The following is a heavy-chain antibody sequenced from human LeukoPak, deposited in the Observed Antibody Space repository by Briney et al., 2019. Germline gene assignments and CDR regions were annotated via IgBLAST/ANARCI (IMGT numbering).Heavy chain of an antibody. Sequence: GESLKISCKGSGYSFTSYWIGWVRQMPGKGLEWMGIIFPGDSDTRYSPSLQGQVTFSADKSTSTAYVQWSSLKASDTAVYYCVRWRSSYHFDSWGQGTLVTVSS. V-gene: IGHV5-51*01. CDR2: IFPGDSDT. CDR1: GYSFTSYW. CDR3: VRWRSSYHFDS. J-gene: IGHJ4*02. D-gene: IGHD2-2*01.